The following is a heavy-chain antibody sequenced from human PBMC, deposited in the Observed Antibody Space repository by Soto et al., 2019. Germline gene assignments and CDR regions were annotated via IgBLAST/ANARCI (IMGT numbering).Heavy chain of an antibody. CDR1: GFTFSSYA. D-gene: IGHD1-26*01. V-gene: IGHV3-23*01. CDR2: ISYSGDIT. J-gene: IGHJ4*02. Sequence: VQLLESGGGLVQPGGSLRVSCAASGFTFSSYAMNWVRQAPGKGLEWVSVISYSGDITYYADSVKGRFTISRDNSRNTLYLQMNSLRAEDTAIYYCAKDTSGSYSAIDYWGQGTLVTVSS. CDR3: AKDTSGSYSAIDY.